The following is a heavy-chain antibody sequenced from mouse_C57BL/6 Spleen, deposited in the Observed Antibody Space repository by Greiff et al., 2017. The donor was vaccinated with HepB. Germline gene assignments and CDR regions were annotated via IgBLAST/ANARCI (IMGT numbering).Heavy chain of an antibody. CDR2: ISDGGSYT. CDR3: ARGSTMIIRGYFDV. V-gene: IGHV5-4*03. J-gene: IGHJ1*03. Sequence: EVMLVESGGGLVKPGGSLKLSCAASGFTLSSYAMSWVRQTPEKRLEWVATISDGGSYTYYPDNVKGRFTISRDNAKNNLYLQMSHLKSEDTAMYYCARGSTMIIRGYFDVWGTGTTVTVSS. CDR1: GFTLSSYA. D-gene: IGHD2-4*01.